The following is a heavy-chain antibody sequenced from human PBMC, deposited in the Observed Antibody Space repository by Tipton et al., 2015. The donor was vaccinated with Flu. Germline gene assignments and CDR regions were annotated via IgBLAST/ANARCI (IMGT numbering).Heavy chain of an antibody. J-gene: IGHJ4*02. Sequence: QVQLVQSGGGVVQPGGSLRLSCAAPGFTFSSYGMHWVRQAPGKGLEWVAFIRYDGSNKYYADSVKGRFTISRDNSKNTLYLQMNSLRAEDTAVYYCAKDDGDYYDSSGYYGYFDYWGQGTLVTVSS. CDR3: AKDDGDYYDSSGYYGYFDY. CDR1: GFTFSSYG. V-gene: IGHV3-30*02. CDR2: IRYDGSNK. D-gene: IGHD3-22*01.